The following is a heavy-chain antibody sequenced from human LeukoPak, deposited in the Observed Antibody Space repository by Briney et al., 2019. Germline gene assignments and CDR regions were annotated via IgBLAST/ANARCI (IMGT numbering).Heavy chain of an antibody. CDR2: ISSSSGLI. Sequence: GGSLRLSCAASGFTFSYYSMNWVRQAPGRGLEWVSCISSSSGLIFYSDSVRGRFTISRDNSKNTLYLQMNSLRAEDTAVYYCARVKSFGASDYWGQGTLVTVSS. V-gene: IGHV3-21*04. CDR3: ARVKSFGASDY. CDR1: GFTFSYYS. J-gene: IGHJ4*02. D-gene: IGHD3-10*01.